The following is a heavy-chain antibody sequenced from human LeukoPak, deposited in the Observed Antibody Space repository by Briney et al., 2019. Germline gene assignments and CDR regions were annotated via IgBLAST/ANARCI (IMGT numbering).Heavy chain of an antibody. CDR2: IYSGGST. D-gene: IGHD3-3*01. Sequence: GGSLRLSCAASGFTVSSNYMSGVRQAPGKGLAWISVIYSGGSTYYPDSVKGRFTISRDNSTNTLYLQMKSLRAEDTAVYYCARDRITVFGGGEGFVPWGEGTLVTVSS. CDR3: ARDRITVFGGGEGFVP. V-gene: IGHV3-66*01. J-gene: IGHJ5*02. CDR1: GFTVSSNY.